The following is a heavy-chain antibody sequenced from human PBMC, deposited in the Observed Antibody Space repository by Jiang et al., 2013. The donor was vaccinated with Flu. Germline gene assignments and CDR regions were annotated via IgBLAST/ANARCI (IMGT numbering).Heavy chain of an antibody. D-gene: IGHD2-15*01. J-gene: IGHJ4*02. Sequence: SRVTISVDTSKNQFSLKLSSVTAADTAVYYCARHSPGGGYYWGQGTLVTVSS. V-gene: IGHV4-59*08. CDR3: ARHSPGGGYY.